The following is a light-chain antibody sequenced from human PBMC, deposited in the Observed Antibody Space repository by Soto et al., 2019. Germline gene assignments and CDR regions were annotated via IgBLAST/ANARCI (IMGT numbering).Light chain of an antibody. CDR2: EVT. Sequence: QSVLTQPAAVSGPPGQSITISCTGTSTYIGAYNYVSWYQQHPGKAPKLLIYEVTNRPSGVSNRFSGSKSGNTASLTISGLQAEDEANYYCNSYTTLSNRVFGTGTKVTVL. CDR1: STYIGAYNY. V-gene: IGLV2-14*01. CDR3: NSYTTLSNRV. J-gene: IGLJ1*01.